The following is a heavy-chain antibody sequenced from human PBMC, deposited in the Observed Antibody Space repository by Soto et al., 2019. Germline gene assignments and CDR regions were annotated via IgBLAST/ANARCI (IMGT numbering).Heavy chain of an antibody. CDR3: AADQNCNSARCYPYNFDS. CDR1: GYSFTGYY. CDR2: INPGTGNA. Sequence: ASVKVSCKASGYSFTGYYIHWLRQAPGQGPQWIGWINPGTGNASYAQMDQGRVTLSRDMSTSTAYMELSSLRSEDTAVYYCAADQNCNSARCYPYNFDSWGQGTQVTVS. J-gene: IGHJ4*02. D-gene: IGHD2-8*01. V-gene: IGHV1-2*02.